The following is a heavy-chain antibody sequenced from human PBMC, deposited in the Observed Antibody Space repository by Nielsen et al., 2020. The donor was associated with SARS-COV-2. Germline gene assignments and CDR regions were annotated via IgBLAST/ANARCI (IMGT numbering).Heavy chain of an antibody. Sequence: SETLTLTCTVSGGSISSSSYYWGWIRQPPGKGLEWIGSIYYSGSTYYNPSLNSRATISIDTSKNQFSLKLSSVTAADTAVYYCARLQGGYYFDYWGQGTLVTVSS. CDR1: GGSISSSSYY. CDR3: ARLQGGYYFDY. V-gene: IGHV4-39*01. CDR2: IYYSGST. J-gene: IGHJ4*02. D-gene: IGHD2-15*01.